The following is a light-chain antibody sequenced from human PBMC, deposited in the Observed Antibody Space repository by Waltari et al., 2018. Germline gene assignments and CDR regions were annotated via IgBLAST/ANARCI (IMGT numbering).Light chain of an antibody. V-gene: IGKV4-1*01. Sequence: DIVMTQSPDSLAVSLGERATINCKSRQSVLYSSNNKNYLTWYQHKPGQPPKLLIYWASTRESGVPDRFSGSGSGTDFTLTISSLQAEDVAVYYCQQYYSSPRTFGGGTKVEIK. J-gene: IGKJ4*01. CDR1: QSVLYSSNNKNY. CDR3: QQYYSSPRT. CDR2: WAS.